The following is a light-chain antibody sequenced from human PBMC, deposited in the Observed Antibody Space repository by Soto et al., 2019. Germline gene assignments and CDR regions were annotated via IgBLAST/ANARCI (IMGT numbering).Light chain of an antibody. J-gene: IGKJ5*01. Sequence: TQSPSTLSLSQGDRATLSCRASLNVNSYLAWYQQKPGQAPRLVIYDASNRAPGLPARFSGRGSGTAFTLTISSLVHEEDAVYYCQQRQYWPPITFGQGTRLEI. CDR3: QQRQYWPPIT. CDR1: LNVNSY. CDR2: DAS. V-gene: IGKV3-11*01.